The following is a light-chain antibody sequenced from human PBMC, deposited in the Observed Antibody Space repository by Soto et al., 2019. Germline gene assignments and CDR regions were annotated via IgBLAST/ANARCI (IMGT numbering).Light chain of an antibody. CDR2: AAS. V-gene: IGKV1-39*01. CDR3: PQSLSTPT. J-gene: IGKJ2*01. CDR1: QSIYNY. Sequence: DIQMTQSPSSLSASVGDRVTITCRASQSIYNYLNWYQQKPGKAPKLLIYAASSMQSGVPSRFSGSGSGTAFILTISRLQFEDFAHYFCPQSLSTPTCGQGTKLEIK.